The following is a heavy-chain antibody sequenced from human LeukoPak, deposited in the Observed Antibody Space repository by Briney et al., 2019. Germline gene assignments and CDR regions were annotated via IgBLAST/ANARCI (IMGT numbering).Heavy chain of an antibody. CDR2: IRYDGSNK. Sequence: PGGSLRLSCAASGFTFSSYSMNWVRQAPGKGLEWVAFIRYDGSNKYYADSVKGRFTISRDNSKNTLYLQMNSLRAEDTAVYYCARSFDNYYYYHMDVWGKGTTVTVSS. V-gene: IGHV3-30*02. J-gene: IGHJ6*04. CDR1: GFTFSSYS. CDR3: ARSFDNYYYYHMDV. D-gene: IGHD3-16*01.